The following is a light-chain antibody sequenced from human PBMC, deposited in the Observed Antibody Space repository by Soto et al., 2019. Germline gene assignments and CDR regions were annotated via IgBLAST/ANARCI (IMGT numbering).Light chain of an antibody. CDR2: EVS. Sequence: QSALTQPASVSGSPGQSITISCTGTSSDVGGYNYVSWYQQHPGKAPKLMIYEVSNRPSGVSNRFSGSKSGNTASLTNSGLQAEDEADYYCSSYTSSSTPDVFGTGTKVTVL. V-gene: IGLV2-14*01. CDR1: SSDVGGYNY. CDR3: SSYTSSSTPDV. J-gene: IGLJ1*01.